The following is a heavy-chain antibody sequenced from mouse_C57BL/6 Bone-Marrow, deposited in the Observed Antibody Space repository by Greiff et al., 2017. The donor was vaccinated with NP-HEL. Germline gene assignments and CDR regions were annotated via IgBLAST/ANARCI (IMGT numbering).Heavy chain of an antibody. CDR2: IYPGDGDT. CDR1: GYAFSSSW. CDR3: AIIYEGDYGAY. D-gene: IGHD2-3*01. V-gene: IGHV1-82*01. Sequence: VQLQQSGPELVKPGASVKISCKASGYAFSSSWMNWVKQRPGKGLEWIGRIYPGDGDTNYNGKFKGKATLTADNSSSTAYMQLSSLTSEDSAVYFCAIIYEGDYGAYWGQGTLVTVSA. J-gene: IGHJ3*01.